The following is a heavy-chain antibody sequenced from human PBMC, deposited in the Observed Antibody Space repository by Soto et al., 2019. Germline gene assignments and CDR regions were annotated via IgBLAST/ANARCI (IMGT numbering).Heavy chain of an antibody. CDR1: GFTFSSYG. J-gene: IGHJ3*02. V-gene: IGHV3-33*01. D-gene: IGHD3-16*02. Sequence: PGGSLRLSCAASGFTFSSYGMHWVRQAPGKGLEWVAVIWYDGSNKYYADSVKGRVTISRDNSKNTLNLQMNSLRAEDTAVYYCARDRFMYDYVWGSYRRKYAFDIWGQGTMVIVAS. CDR3: ARDRFMYDYVWGSYRRKYAFDI. CDR2: IWYDGSNK.